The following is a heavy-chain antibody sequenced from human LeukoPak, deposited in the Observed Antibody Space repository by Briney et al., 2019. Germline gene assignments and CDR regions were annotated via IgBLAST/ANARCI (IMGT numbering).Heavy chain of an antibody. CDR2: ISYDGSNK. CDR1: GFTFSSYG. D-gene: IGHD3-22*01. J-gene: IGHJ4*02. V-gene: IGHV3-30*03. Sequence: PGGSLRLSCAASGFTFSSYGMHWVRQAPGKGLEWVAVISYDGSNKYYADSVKGRFTISRDNSKNTLYLQMNSLRSEDTAVYYCAAHYYYDSSGYYYPGPFDYWGQGTLVTVSS. CDR3: AAHYYYDSSGYYYPGPFDY.